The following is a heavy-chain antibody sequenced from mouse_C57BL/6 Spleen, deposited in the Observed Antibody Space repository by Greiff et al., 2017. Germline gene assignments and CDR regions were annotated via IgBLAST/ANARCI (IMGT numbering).Heavy chain of an antibody. D-gene: IGHD1-1*01. CDR3: TGYGSSPYWYFDV. V-gene: IGHV6-3*01. J-gene: IGHJ1*03. CDR1: GFTFSNYW. CDR2: IRLKSDNYAT. Sequence: EVQRVESGGGLVQPGGSMKLSCVASGFTFSNYWMNWVRQSPEKGLEWVAQIRLKSDNYATHYAESVKGRFTISRDDSKSSVYLQMNNLRAEDTGIYYCTGYGSSPYWYFDVWGTGTTVTVSS.